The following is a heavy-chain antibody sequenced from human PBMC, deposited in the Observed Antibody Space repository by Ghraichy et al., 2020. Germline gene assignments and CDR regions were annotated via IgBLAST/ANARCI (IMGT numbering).Heavy chain of an antibody. CDR3: ARASTYYYDSSGKGY. V-gene: IGHV3-74*01. CDR1: GFTFSSYW. Sequence: GGSLRLSCAASGFTFSSYWMYWVRQAPGKGLVWVSRINSDGSSTSYADSVKGRFSISRDNARNTLYLQMNSLRAEDTAMYYCARASTYYYDSSGKGYWGQGTLVTVSS. J-gene: IGHJ4*02. CDR2: INSDGSST. D-gene: IGHD3-22*01.